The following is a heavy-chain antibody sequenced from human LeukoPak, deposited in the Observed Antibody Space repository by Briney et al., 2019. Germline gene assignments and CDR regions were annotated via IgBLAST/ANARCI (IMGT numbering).Heavy chain of an antibody. Sequence: SETLSLTCTVSGGSISSYYWSWIRQPPGKGLEWIGYIYATGSTNYSPSLKSRVTISVDTSKNQFSLNLRSVTVADTAVYYCARHGSVRSPLGPWGQGTLVTVSS. D-gene: IGHD3-10*01. CDR1: GGSISSYY. CDR3: ARHGSVRSPLGP. CDR2: IYATGST. J-gene: IGHJ5*02. V-gene: IGHV4-4*09.